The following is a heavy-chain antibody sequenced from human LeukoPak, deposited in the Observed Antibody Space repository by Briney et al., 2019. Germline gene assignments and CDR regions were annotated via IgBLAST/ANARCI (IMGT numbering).Heavy chain of an antibody. CDR2: INPNSGGT. CDR3: ARGGIYSSSWYGFTDAFDI. CDR1: GFTFSSYG. Sequence: PGRSLRLSCAASGFTFSSYGIYWVRQAPGQGLEWMGWINPNSGGTNYAQKFQGWVTMTRDTSISTAYMELSRLRSDDTAVYYCARGGIYSSSWYGFTDAFDIWGQGTMVTVSS. V-gene: IGHV1-2*04. J-gene: IGHJ3*02. D-gene: IGHD6-13*01.